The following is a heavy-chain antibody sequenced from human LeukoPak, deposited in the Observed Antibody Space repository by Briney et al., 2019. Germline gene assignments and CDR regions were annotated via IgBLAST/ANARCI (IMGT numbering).Heavy chain of an antibody. CDR2: ISGSGGST. D-gene: IGHD6-19*01. CDR3: ANSKQWLVRGDY. V-gene: IGHV3-23*01. CDR1: GFTFSSYA. J-gene: IGHJ4*02. Sequence: PGGSLRLSCAASGFTFSSYAMSWVRQAPGKGLDWVSAISGSGGSTYYADSVKGRFTISRDNSKNTLYLQMNSLRAEDTAVYYCANSKQWLVRGDYWGQGTLVTVSS.